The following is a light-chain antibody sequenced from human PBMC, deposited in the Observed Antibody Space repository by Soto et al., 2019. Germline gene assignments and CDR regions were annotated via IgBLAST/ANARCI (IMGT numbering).Light chain of an antibody. CDR3: QQYSNYPRT. CDR1: QSIDNW. Sequence: DIQMTQSPYTLSASIGDRVTITCRASQSIDNWLAWYQQKPGKAPKCLIYEGSSLESGVPSRFSGSGSGTEFTLTISGLQADDFATYYCQQYSNYPRTFGQGTKVEIK. J-gene: IGKJ1*01. V-gene: IGKV1-5*01. CDR2: EGS.